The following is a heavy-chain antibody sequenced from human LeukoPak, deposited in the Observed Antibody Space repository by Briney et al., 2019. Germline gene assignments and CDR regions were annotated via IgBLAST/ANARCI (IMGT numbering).Heavy chain of an antibody. D-gene: IGHD3-10*01. CDR3: ARLHGSGTPFDP. J-gene: IGHJ5*02. CDR2: IYYSGST. CDR1: GGSISSYY. V-gene: IGHV4-39*01. Sequence: SETLSLTCTVSGGSISSYYWGWIRQPPGKGLEWIGSIYYSGSTYYNPSLKSRVTISVDTSKNQFSLKLSSVTAADTAVYYCARLHGSGTPFDPWGQGTLVTVSS.